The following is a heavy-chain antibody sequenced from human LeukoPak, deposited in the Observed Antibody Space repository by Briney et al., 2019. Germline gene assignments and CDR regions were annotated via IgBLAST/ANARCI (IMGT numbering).Heavy chain of an antibody. V-gene: IGHV1-2*02. CDR1: GYTFTGYY. Sequence: ASVKVSCKASGYTFTGYYMHWVRQAPGQGLEWMGWINPNSGGTNYAQKFQGRVTMTRDTSISTAYMELSRLRSDDTAVYYCARGNRIVGATSWCDPWGQGTLVTVSS. CDR2: INPNSGGT. D-gene: IGHD1-26*01. CDR3: ARGNRIVGATSWCDP. J-gene: IGHJ5*02.